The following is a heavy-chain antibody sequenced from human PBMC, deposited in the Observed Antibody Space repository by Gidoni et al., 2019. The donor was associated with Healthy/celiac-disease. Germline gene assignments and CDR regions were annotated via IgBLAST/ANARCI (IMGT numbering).Heavy chain of an antibody. V-gene: IGHV3-74*01. Sequence: EVQLVESGGGLVQPGGSLRLSCAASGFTFSSYWMHWVRQAPGKRLVWVSRINSDGSSTSYADSVKGRFTISRDNAKNTLYLQMNSLRAEDTAVYYCARSTAMVRDYYYYYGMDVWGQGTTVTVSS. D-gene: IGHD5-18*01. CDR1: GFTFSSYW. J-gene: IGHJ6*02. CDR3: ARSTAMVRDYYYYYGMDV. CDR2: INSDGSST.